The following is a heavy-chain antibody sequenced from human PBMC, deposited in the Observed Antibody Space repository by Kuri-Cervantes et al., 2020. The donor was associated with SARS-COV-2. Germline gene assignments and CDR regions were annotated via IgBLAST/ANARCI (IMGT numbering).Heavy chain of an antibody. Sequence: ASVKVSCKASGYTFTSYGISWVRQVPGQGLEWMGWISAYNGNTNYAQKLQGRVTMTTDTSTSTAYMELRSLRSDDTAVYYCARESGSSGWYGFDSWGQGTLVTVSS. CDR2: ISAYNGNT. V-gene: IGHV1-18*04. CDR3: ARESGSSGWYGFDS. CDR1: GYTFTSYG. J-gene: IGHJ4*02. D-gene: IGHD6-19*01.